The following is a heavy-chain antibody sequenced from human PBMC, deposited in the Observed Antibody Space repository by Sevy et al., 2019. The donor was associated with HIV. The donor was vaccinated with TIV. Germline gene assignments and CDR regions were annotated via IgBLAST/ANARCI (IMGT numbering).Heavy chain of an antibody. CDR1: GGTFSQFP. J-gene: IGHJ6*02. V-gene: IGHV1-69*13. D-gene: IGHD5-18*01. CDR2: IIPIFATV. CDR3: SGRDKAMDRPRYPRISHYDMDV. Sequence: ASVKVSCKASGGTFSQFPISWVRQAPGQGLEWMGGIIPIFATVEYAQKFRGGVTITADEYTSTGYMELSSLRSDETAVDYCSGRDKAMDRPRYPRISHYDMDVWGQGTTVTVSS.